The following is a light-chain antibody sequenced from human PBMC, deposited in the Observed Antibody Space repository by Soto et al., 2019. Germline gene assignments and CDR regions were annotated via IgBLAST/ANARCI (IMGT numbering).Light chain of an antibody. Sequence: EIVLTQSPDALSLSPGERVSLSCRASRPVVRQYIAWYHQKPGQAPRLLIYGAFKRATGIPDRFSGSGSGTDFTLTISRMEPEDFAVYCCQQYGSSPRTLGQGTKVDIK. CDR1: RPVVRQY. V-gene: IGKV3-20*01. CDR3: QQYGSSPRT. J-gene: IGKJ1*01. CDR2: GAF.